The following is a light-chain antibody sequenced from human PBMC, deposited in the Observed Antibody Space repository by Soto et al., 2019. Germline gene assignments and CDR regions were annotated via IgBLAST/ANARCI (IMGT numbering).Light chain of an antibody. CDR1: SSDVGGYNY. J-gene: IGLJ1*01. Sequence: QSALTQPASVSGSPGQSITISCTGTSSDVGGYNYVSWYQQHPGKAPKLMIDXVXNRXXXXXXXFSGSKSGNSASLTISGXXXXXXXXYYCSSYIGTTLLVFGTGTKLTVL. CDR3: SSYIGTTLLV. CDR2: XVX. V-gene: IGLV2-14*01.